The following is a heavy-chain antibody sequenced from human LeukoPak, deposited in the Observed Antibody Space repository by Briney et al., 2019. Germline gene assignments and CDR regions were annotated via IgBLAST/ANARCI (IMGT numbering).Heavy chain of an antibody. Sequence: GSLRLSCAASGFTVSSKYMGWVRQAPGKGLEWVSVIYSGDSTQYADSVKGRFTISRDNSKNTLYLEMNSLRADDTAIYYCARSEQWLAWNYWGQGTLVTVSS. CDR2: IYSGDST. J-gene: IGHJ4*02. D-gene: IGHD6-19*01. V-gene: IGHV3-53*01. CDR3: ARSEQWLAWNY. CDR1: GFTVSSKY.